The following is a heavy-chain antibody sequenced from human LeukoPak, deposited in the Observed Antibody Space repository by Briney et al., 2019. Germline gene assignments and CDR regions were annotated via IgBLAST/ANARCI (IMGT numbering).Heavy chain of an antibody. CDR2: INPSGSST. J-gene: IGHJ4*02. D-gene: IGHD3-22*01. CDR1: GYAFTRHY. CDR3: ARDLYYDSSDNLGY. Sequence: ASVKVSCKASGYAFTRHYMHWVRQAPGQGLEWMGLINPSGSSTIYAQKFQGRVTMTRDMSTSTAYMELRSLRSDDTAVYYCARDLYYDSSDNLGYWGQGTLVTVSS. V-gene: IGHV1-46*01.